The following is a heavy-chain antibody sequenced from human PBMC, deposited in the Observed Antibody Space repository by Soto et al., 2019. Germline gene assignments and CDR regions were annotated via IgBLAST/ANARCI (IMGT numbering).Heavy chain of an antibody. J-gene: IGHJ6*02. CDR3: ARGPSITIFGVVITGNYYGMDV. Sequence: QVQLVQSGAEVKKPGASVKVSCKASGYTFTSYDINWVRQATGQGLEWMGWMNPNSGNTGYAQKFQGRVTMTRNTPRSTAYMELSSLRSEDTAVYYCARGPSITIFGVVITGNYYGMDVWGQGTTVTVSS. CDR1: GYTFTSYD. CDR2: MNPNSGNT. V-gene: IGHV1-8*01. D-gene: IGHD3-3*01.